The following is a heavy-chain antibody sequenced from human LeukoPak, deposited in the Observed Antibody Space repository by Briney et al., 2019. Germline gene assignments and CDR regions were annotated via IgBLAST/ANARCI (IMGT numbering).Heavy chain of an antibody. V-gene: IGHV1-3*01. D-gene: IGHD6-19*01. CDR1: GYTFTSYA. J-gene: IGHJ4*02. CDR2: INAGNGNT. Sequence: ASVKVSCKASGYTFTSYAMHWVRQAPGQRLEWMGWINAGNGNTKYPQKFQGRDTITRDTSASTAYMELSSLRSEDTAVYYCARVFDSSGWSDFDYWGQGTLVTVSS. CDR3: ARVFDSSGWSDFDY.